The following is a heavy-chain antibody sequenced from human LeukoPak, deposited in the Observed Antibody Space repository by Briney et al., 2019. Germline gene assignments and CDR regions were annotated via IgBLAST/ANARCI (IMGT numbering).Heavy chain of an antibody. CDR1: GYTFTSYY. V-gene: IGHV1-46*01. CDR2: INPSGGST. CDR3: ARVAMAAAGRGAYYYYMDV. Sequence: ASVKVSCKASGYTFTSYYMHWVRQAPGQGLEWMGIINPSGGSTSYAQKFQGRVTMTRDMSTSTVYMELSSLRSEDTAVYYCARVAMAAAGRGAYYYYMDVWGKGTTVTVSS. D-gene: IGHD6-13*01. J-gene: IGHJ6*03.